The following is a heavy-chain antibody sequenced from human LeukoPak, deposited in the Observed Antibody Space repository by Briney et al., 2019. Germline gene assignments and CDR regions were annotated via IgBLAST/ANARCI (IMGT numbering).Heavy chain of an antibody. D-gene: IGHD4-17*01. CDR2: ISSSGSTI. Sequence: GGSLRLSCAASGFTFSDYYMSWIRQAPGKGLEWVSYISSSGSTIYYADSVKGRFTISRDNAKNSLYLQMNSLRAEDTAVYYCARDQTTPSPKSSYYMDVWGKGTTVTISS. CDR1: GFTFSDYY. J-gene: IGHJ6*03. V-gene: IGHV3-11*01. CDR3: ARDQTTPSPKSSYYMDV.